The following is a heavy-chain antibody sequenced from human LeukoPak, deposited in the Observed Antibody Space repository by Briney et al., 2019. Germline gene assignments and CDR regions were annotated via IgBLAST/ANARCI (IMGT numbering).Heavy chain of an antibody. V-gene: IGHV3-7*04. CDR1: WFTFCTHL. D-gene: IGHD3-16*01. CDR3: ARDMIILQS. J-gene: IGHJ5*02. CDR2: IKQDGSGK. Sequence: GGSLRLSCAPSWFTFCTHLMSCVRQAPGKGLEWVANIKQDGSGKYYVDSVEGRFTISRDNARNSLFLRMNSQTAEDTAVYFCARDMIILQSWGQGTLVTVSS.